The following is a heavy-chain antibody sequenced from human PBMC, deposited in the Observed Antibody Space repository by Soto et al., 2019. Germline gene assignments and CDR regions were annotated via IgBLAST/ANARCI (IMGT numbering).Heavy chain of an antibody. J-gene: IGHJ4*02. V-gene: IGHV3-33*01. CDR3: ARVHSSGWYLSY. Sequence: GGSLRLSCAASGFAFSSYGMHWVRQAPGKGLEWVAVIWYDGSNKYYADSVKGRFTISRDNSKNTLYLQMNSLRAEDTAVYYCARVHSSGWYLSYWGQGTLVTVSS. CDR2: IWYDGSNK. D-gene: IGHD6-19*01. CDR1: GFAFSSYG.